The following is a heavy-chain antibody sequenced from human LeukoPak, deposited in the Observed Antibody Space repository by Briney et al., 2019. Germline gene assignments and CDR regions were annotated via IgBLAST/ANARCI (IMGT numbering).Heavy chain of an antibody. D-gene: IGHD2-8*01. J-gene: IGHJ5*02. CDR2: IYYSGST. CDR1: GGSISSSSYY. Sequence: SETLSLTCTVSGGSISSSSYYWGWIRQPPGKGLGWIGSIYYSGSTYYNPSLKSRVTISVDTSKNQFSLKLSSVTAADTAVYYCARGSWDVLMVYAILNWFDPWGQGTLVTVSS. V-gene: IGHV4-39*07. CDR3: ARGSWDVLMVYAILNWFDP.